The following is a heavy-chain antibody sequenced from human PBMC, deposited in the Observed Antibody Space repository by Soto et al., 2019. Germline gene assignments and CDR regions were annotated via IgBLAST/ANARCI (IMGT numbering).Heavy chain of an antibody. CDR3: ARALYGDYSAYYFDS. CDR1: GGSISSYY. D-gene: IGHD4-17*01. CDR2: IYYSGST. J-gene: IGHJ4*02. Sequence: SETLSLTCTVSGGSISSYYWSWIRQPPGKGLEWIGYIYYSGSTNYNPSLKSRVTISVDTSKNQFSLKLSSVTAADTAVCYCARALYGDYSAYYFDSCGQGTLVTVSS. V-gene: IGHV4-59*01.